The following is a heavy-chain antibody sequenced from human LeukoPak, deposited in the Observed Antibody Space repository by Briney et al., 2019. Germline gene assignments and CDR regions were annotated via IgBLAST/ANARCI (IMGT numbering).Heavy chain of an antibody. D-gene: IGHD3-3*02. Sequence: GGSLRLSCAASGFSFSTNPMSWVRQAPGKGLEWVSAISPDKTYYADSVKGRLTISRDNYKNTVDLHMNSPRAEDTAIYYCVKEHVDRAFTRSFEVWGQGIVVTVSS. CDR1: GFSFSTNP. CDR3: VKEHVDRAFTRSFEV. J-gene: IGHJ3*01. V-gene: IGHV3-23*01. CDR2: ISPDKT.